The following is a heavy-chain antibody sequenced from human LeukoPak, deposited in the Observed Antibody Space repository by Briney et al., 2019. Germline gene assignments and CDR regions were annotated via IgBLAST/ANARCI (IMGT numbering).Heavy chain of an antibody. D-gene: IGHD1-26*01. V-gene: IGHV1-69*05. CDR3: AIESGSYFGRRYFDY. Sequence: SAKVSCKASGGTFSSYAISWVRQAPGQGVEWMGRIIPIFGTANYAQKFQGRVTITTDESTSTAYMELSSLRSEDTAVYYCAIESGSYFGRRYFDYWGQGTLVTVSS. CDR1: GGTFSSYA. CDR2: IIPIFGTA. J-gene: IGHJ4*02.